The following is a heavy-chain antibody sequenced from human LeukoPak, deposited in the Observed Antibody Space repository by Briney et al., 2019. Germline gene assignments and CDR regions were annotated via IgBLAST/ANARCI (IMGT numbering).Heavy chain of an antibody. CDR3: ASVAGTMGGAFDF. Sequence: PGGSLRLSCAASGFSFSSYRMNWVRQAPGKGLEWVSSVSNSGDYIHYADSVKGRFTISRDNSKNSLYLQMNSLRAEDTAVYYCASVAGTMGGAFDFWGQGTMVTVSS. D-gene: IGHD6-19*01. CDR1: GFSFSSYR. CDR2: VSNSGDYI. V-gene: IGHV3-21*06. J-gene: IGHJ3*01.